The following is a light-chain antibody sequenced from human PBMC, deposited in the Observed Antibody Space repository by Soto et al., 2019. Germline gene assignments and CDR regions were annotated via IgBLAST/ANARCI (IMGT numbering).Light chain of an antibody. V-gene: IGLV7-43*01. Sequence: QTVVTQEPSLTVCPGGTVTLTCASSTGAVTSGYYPNWFQQKPGQAPRALMYSTSNKHSWTPARFSGSLLGGKAALTLSGVQPEDEAEYYCLLYYGGAQVVFGGGTKLTVL. CDR1: TGAVTSGYY. CDR2: STS. J-gene: IGLJ2*01. CDR3: LLYYGGAQVV.